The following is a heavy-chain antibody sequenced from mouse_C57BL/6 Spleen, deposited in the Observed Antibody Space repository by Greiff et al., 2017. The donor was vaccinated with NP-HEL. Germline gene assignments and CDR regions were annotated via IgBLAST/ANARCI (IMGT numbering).Heavy chain of an antibody. D-gene: IGHD1-1*02. J-gene: IGHJ2*01. CDR1: GYTFTSYW. CDR3: ARDLWDYFDY. V-gene: IGHV1-52*01. CDR2: IYPSDSET. Sequence: QVQLKQPGAELVRPGSSVKLSCKASGYTFTSYWMHWVKQRPIQGLEWIGNIYPSDSETHYNQKFKDKATLTVDKSSSTAYMQLNSLTSEDSAVYYCARDLWDYFDYWGQGTTLTVSS.